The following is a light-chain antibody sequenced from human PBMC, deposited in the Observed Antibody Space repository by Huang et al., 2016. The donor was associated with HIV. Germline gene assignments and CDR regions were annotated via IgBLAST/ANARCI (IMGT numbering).Light chain of an antibody. CDR2: GAS. V-gene: IGKV3-15*01. CDR3: QQYNNWPFT. Sequence: ERVMTQSPVTLSVSPGERATFSCRASQSISSKLAWYQQKPGQDPRRLIYGASTRATGIPARFSGSGSGTEFTLTISSLQSEDFAVYYCQQYNNWPFTFGPGTRVDIK. CDR1: QSISSK. J-gene: IGKJ3*01.